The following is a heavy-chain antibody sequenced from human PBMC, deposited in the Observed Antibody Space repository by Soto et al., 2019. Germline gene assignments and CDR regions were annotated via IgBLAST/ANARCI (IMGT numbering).Heavy chain of an antibody. CDR2: IYHSGSA. CDR3: ARVPGVVVSADDAFDI. V-gene: IGHV4-4*02. D-gene: IGHD2-21*02. Sequence: QVQLQESGPGLVKPSGTLSLTCAVSGGSVSSSNWWSWVRQSPGKGLEWMGEIYHSGSAHYNPSLKSRATISLAKSKNQFSLTLTSVTAADTAVYYCARVPGVVVSADDAFDIWGQGTRVIVSS. CDR1: GGSVSSSNW. J-gene: IGHJ3*02.